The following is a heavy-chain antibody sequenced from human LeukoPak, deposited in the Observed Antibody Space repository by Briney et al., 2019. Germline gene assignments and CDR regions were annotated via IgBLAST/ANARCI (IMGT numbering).Heavy chain of an antibody. J-gene: IGHJ6*02. V-gene: IGHV1-3*01. CDR1: GYTFTSYG. CDR3: ARDKSYYYGMDV. Sequence: ASVKVSCKTSGYTFTSYGMHWVRQAPGQRLEWMGWINGGNGDAKYSQKFQGRVTIIRDTSASTGYMELSSLRSEDTAVYYCARDKSYYYGMDVWGQGTTVTVSS. CDR2: INGGNGDA.